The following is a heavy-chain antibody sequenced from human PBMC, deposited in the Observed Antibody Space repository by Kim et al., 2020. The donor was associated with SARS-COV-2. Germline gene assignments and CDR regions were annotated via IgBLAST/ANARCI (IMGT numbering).Heavy chain of an antibody. J-gene: IGHJ4*02. V-gene: IGHV3-23*01. Sequence: GGSLRLSCAASGSTFSNYAMSWVRQAPGKGLEWVSTISGGGGSTYYADSVKGRFTISRDNSKNTLYLQMNSLRAEDTAVYYCAKDPFYDFWSGYYFDYWGQGTLVTVSS. CDR3: AKDPFYDFWSGYYFDY. D-gene: IGHD3-3*01. CDR2: ISGGGGST. CDR1: GSTFSNYA.